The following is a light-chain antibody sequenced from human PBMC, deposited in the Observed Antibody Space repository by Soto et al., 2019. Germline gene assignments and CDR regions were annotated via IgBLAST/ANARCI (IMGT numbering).Light chain of an antibody. CDR1: QGIRGD. Sequence: AIQMTQSPSSLSASLGDGVTITCRASQGIRGDLGWYQQKPGKAPKLLISATSTLQSGVPSRFSGRGSGTNFTLTISSLQPEDFATYYCIQDFISPLTVGQGTKV. V-gene: IGKV1-6*01. CDR2: ATS. CDR3: IQDFISPLT. J-gene: IGKJ1*01.